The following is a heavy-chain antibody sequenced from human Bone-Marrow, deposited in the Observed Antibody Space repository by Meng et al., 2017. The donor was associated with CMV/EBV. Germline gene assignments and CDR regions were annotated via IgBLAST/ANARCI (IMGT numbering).Heavy chain of an antibody. J-gene: IGHJ4*01. CDR3: GRDSRSRYTNSDY. D-gene: IGHD4-23*01. CDR2: IKPDGSEK. Sequence: GESLKISCAASGFTFSDYWMSWIRQAPGKGLEWVANIKPDGSEKNYVDSVKGRFTVSRDNAENSLYLQMNSLRGEDTALYYCGRDSRSRYTNSDYWGHGILVTVSS. CDR1: GFTFSDYW. V-gene: IGHV3-7*01.